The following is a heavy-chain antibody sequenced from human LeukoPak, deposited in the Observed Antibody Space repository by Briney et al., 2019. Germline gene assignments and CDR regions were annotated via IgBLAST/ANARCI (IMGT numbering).Heavy chain of an antibody. CDR3: ASPGYSGYDFRGMYYYYYGMDV. J-gene: IGHJ6*02. V-gene: IGHV1-69*01. CDR1: GGSFGRYA. CDR2: IVPILGTA. D-gene: IGHD5-12*01. Sequence: GASVKVSCKAPGGSFGRYAISWVRQAPGQGLEWMGGIVPILGTANYAQKFQGRVTITADESTSTAYMELSSLRSEDTAVYYCASPGYSGYDFRGMYYYYYGMDVWGQGTTVTVSS.